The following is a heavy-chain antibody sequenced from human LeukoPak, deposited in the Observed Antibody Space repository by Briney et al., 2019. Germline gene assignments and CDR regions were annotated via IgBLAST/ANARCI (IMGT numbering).Heavy chain of an antibody. J-gene: IGHJ4*02. V-gene: IGHV4-59*01. CDR1: GFTFSSYA. D-gene: IGHD5-18*01. CDR3: ARGAWDTAEREPFDY. CDR2: AYYSGTT. Sequence: GSLRLSCAASGFTFSSYAMSWVRQPPGKGLEWIGYAYYSGTTSYNPSLKGRVSISVDTSKKQFSLNLSSVTAADTAVYYCARGAWDTAEREPFDYWGQGTLVTVSS.